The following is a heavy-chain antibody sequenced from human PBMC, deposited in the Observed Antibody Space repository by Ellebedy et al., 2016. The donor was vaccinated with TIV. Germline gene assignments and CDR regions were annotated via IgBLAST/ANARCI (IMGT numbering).Heavy chain of an antibody. J-gene: IGHJ4*02. CDR1: GASISSSY. CDR2: ISNTGRT. CDR3: ARERRGSYDF. V-gene: IGHV4-59*01. D-gene: IGHD3-10*01. Sequence: MPSETLSLTCTVSGASISSSYMSWIRQTPGKDLEWIGYISNTGRTNYNPSLQSRVTISVDTSRNQFSLTLRSLTAADTAVYYCARERRGSYDFWGQGTLLAVSS.